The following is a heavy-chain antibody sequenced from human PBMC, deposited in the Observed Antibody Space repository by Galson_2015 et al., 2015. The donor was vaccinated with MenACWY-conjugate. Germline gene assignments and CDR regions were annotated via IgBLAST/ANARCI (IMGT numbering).Heavy chain of an antibody. CDR2: ITSSSSYI. J-gene: IGHJ4*02. Sequence: SLRLSCAASGFTFSDYYMSWIRQAPEKGLEWVSYITSSSSYIEYADSVKGRFTISRDNAKNSLYLQMNSLRAEDTAAYYCVRYQARNREFDYWGQGTLVTVSS. CDR1: GFTFSDYY. V-gene: IGHV3-11*06. CDR3: VRYQARNREFDY. D-gene: IGHD1-14*01.